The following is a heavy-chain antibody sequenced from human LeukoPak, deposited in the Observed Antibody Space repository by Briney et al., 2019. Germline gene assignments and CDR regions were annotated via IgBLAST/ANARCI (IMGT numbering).Heavy chain of an antibody. J-gene: IGHJ4*02. Sequence: PSETLSLTCTVSGGSISSYYWSWIRQPPGKGLEWIGYIYYSGSTNYNPSLKSRVTISVDTSKNQFSLKLSSGTAADTAVYYCARASASIAVADYFDYWGQGTLVTVSS. CDR2: IYYSGST. D-gene: IGHD6-19*01. CDR1: GGSISSYY. CDR3: ARASASIAVADYFDY. V-gene: IGHV4-59*01.